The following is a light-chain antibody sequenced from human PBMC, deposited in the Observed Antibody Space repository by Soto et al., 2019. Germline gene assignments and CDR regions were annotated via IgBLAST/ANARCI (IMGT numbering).Light chain of an antibody. Sequence: EIVLTQSPDTLSSSPGETATLSCRASQSVGSNFAWYQQKPGQAPRLLIYEASKMATGIPARFSGSGSGTDCTLTISSLEPEDFAVFYCQQRGIWTPLFTFGPGTKVDIK. CDR1: QSVGSN. CDR3: QQRGIWTPLFT. CDR2: EAS. J-gene: IGKJ3*01. V-gene: IGKV3-11*01.